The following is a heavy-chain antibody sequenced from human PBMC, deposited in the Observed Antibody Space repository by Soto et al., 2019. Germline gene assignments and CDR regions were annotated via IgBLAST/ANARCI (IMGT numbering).Heavy chain of an antibody. Sequence: EVQLVETGGGLIQPGGSLRLSCAASGFTVSSNYMSWVRQAPGKGLEWVSVIYSGGSTYYADSVKGRFTISRDNSKNTLYLQMNSLRAEDTAVHYCARADGYNFGAFDIWGQGTMVTVSS. CDR2: IYSGGST. J-gene: IGHJ3*02. CDR1: GFTVSSNY. CDR3: ARADGYNFGAFDI. V-gene: IGHV3-53*02. D-gene: IGHD5-12*01.